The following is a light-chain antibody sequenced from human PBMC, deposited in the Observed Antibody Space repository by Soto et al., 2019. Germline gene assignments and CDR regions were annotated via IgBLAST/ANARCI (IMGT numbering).Light chain of an antibody. CDR2: GAS. Sequence: DIRMTQSPSSLSASVGDRVTITCRASLTIGDSLSWFQQKVGKPPTLLIYGASALQSGVPARFRGSGSGTDFTLTINNMQREDFATYYCQQTYNLPRTFGPGPKVDIK. V-gene: IGKV1-39*01. CDR1: LTIGDS. J-gene: IGKJ1*01. CDR3: QQTYNLPRT.